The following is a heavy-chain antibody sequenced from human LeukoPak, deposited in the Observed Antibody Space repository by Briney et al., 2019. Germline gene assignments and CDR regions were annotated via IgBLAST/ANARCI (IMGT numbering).Heavy chain of an antibody. Sequence: SETLSLTCAVYGGSFSGYYWSWIRQPPGKGLEWIGEINHSGSTNYNPSLKSRVTISVDTSKNQFPLKLSSVTAADTAVYYCAREFGYAVTSLDYWGQGTLVTVSS. D-gene: IGHD4-17*01. CDR1: GGSFSGYY. CDR2: INHSGST. J-gene: IGHJ4*02. CDR3: AREFGYAVTSLDY. V-gene: IGHV4-34*01.